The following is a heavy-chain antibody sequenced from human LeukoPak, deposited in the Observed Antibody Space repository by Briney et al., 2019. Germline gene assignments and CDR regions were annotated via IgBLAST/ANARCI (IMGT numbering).Heavy chain of an antibody. Sequence: GGSLRLSFAASGFTFSNYWMRWVRQAPGKGVGRVATINQDGSVQYYVDSVRGGFTISRDNAKNSLYLQMNSLRAEDTAVYYCAREKFYCSGGSCYLNWFDPWGQGTLVTVSS. CDR1: GFTFSNYW. CDR3: AREKFYCSGGSCYLNWFDP. D-gene: IGHD2-15*01. V-gene: IGHV3-7*03. CDR2: INQDGSVQ. J-gene: IGHJ5*02.